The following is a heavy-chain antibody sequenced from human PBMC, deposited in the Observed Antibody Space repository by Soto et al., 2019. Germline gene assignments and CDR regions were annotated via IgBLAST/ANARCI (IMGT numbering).Heavy chain of an antibody. Sequence: QVQLVQSGAEVKKPGSSVKVSCKASGGTFSSYAISWVRQSPGQGLEWMGGIIPIFGTANYAQKFQGRVTITADESTSTAYMELSSLRSEDTAVYYCHLYGSGWYALDYWGQGTLVTVSS. D-gene: IGHD6-19*01. CDR1: GGTFSSYA. J-gene: IGHJ4*02. CDR2: IIPIFGTA. V-gene: IGHV1-69*01. CDR3: HLYGSGWYALDY.